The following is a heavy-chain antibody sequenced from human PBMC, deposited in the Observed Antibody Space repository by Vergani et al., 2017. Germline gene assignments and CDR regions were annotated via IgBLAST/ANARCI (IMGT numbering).Heavy chain of an antibody. D-gene: IGHD1-26*01. CDR3: VKEAGSCENILDS. J-gene: IGHJ4*02. CDR1: GFPFNTYA. CDR2: LTGGGGST. V-gene: IGHV3-23*01. Sequence: EVQLLESGGSLKQPGGSVRLSCAASGFPFNTYAMHWVRQAPGKGLEWVSALTGGGGSTYYADSFKGRFIISRDNSRDTLYLQMNSLRPEDTATYYCVKEAGSCENILDSWGQGTLVTVSS.